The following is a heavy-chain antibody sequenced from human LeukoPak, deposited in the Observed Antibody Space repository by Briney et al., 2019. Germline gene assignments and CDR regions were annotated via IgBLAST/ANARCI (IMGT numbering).Heavy chain of an antibody. J-gene: IGHJ4*02. CDR1: GFRFSNYW. V-gene: IGHV3-7*01. D-gene: IGHD2-15*01. CDR3: ARDVAVVESATSNFDH. CDR2: IKEDGSKT. Sequence: GGALRLSCATSGFRFSNYWMTCVRQAPGKGLEWVASIKEDGSKTYYVDSLKARFTISRDKAQMSLYLRMNNLRVDDTAVYYCARDVAVVESATSNFDHWGQGTLVSVSS.